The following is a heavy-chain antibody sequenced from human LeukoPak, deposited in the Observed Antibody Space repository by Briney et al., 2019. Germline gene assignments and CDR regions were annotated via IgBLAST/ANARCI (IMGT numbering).Heavy chain of an antibody. J-gene: IGHJ4*02. V-gene: IGHV4-34*01. CDR1: GGSISSYY. CDR3: ARGKYYDSSGYYFGRRYFDY. Sequence: SETLSLTCTVSGGSISSYYWSWIRQPPGKGLEWIGEINHSGSTNYNPSLKSRVTISVDTSKNQFSLKLSSVTAADTAVYYCARGKYYDSSGYYFGRRYFDYWGQGTLVTVSS. D-gene: IGHD3-22*01. CDR2: INHSGST.